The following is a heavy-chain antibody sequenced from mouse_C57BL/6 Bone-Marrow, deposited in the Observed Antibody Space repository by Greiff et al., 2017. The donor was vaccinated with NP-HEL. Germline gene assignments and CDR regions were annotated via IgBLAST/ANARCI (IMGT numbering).Heavy chain of an antibody. CDR2: IDPANGNT. CDR3: ARKGLYDGYPSWFAY. CDR1: GFNIKNTY. V-gene: IGHV14-3*01. D-gene: IGHD2-3*01. Sequence: DVKLQESVAELVRPGASVKLSCTASGFNIKNTYMHWVKQRPEQGLEWIGRIDPANGNTKYAPKFQGKATITADTSSNTAYLQLSSLTSEDTAIYYCARKGLYDGYPSWFAYWGQGTLVTVSA. J-gene: IGHJ3*01.